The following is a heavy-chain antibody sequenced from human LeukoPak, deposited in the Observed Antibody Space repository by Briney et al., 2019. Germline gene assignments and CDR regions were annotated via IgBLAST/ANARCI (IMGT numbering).Heavy chain of an antibody. V-gene: IGHV1-69*05. Sequence: SVKVSCKASGGTASSYPISGVRQAPGQGLEWMGRIIPIFGTANYAQRFQGRVTITTDESTSTAYMELSSLRSEDTAVYSCARGGPMTPIPGGGIFDWGQGTLVTVSS. CDR3: ARGGPMTPIPGGGIFD. CDR1: GGTASSYP. D-gene: IGHD1-26*01. CDR2: IIPIFGTA. J-gene: IGHJ4*02.